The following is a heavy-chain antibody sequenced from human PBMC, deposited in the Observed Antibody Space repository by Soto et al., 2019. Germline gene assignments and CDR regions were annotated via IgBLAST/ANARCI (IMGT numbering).Heavy chain of an antibody. Sequence: SETLSLTCAVYGGSFSGYYWSWIRQPPGKGLEWIGEINHSGSTNYNPSLKSRVTISVDTSKNQFSLKLSSVTAADTAVYYCARELADYGDYGIEYGMDVWGQGTTVTVSS. D-gene: IGHD4-17*01. CDR2: INHSGST. V-gene: IGHV4-34*01. J-gene: IGHJ6*02. CDR1: GGSFSGYY. CDR3: ARELADYGDYGIEYGMDV.